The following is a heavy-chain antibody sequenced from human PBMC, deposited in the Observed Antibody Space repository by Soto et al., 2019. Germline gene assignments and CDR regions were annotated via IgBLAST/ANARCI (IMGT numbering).Heavy chain of an antibody. J-gene: IGHJ5*02. D-gene: IGHD3-10*01. Sequence: SETLSLTCIVSGGSINNYYWIWIRQSPGKGLEWIGYIYYSRGTNYNPSLKSRVTISVDTSKNQFSLKLNSVTAADTAVYYCARITDYYGSGSYNWFDPWGQGTLVTVSS. CDR2: IYYSRGT. CDR3: ARITDYYGSGSYNWFDP. V-gene: IGHV4-59*13. CDR1: GGSINNYY.